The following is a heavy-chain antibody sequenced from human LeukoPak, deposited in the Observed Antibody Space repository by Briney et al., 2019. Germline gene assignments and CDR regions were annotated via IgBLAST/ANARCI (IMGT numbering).Heavy chain of an antibody. CDR3: ARGGGYSGYDFGY. V-gene: IGHV4-59*01. CDR1: GGSFSGYY. Sequence: KSSETLSLTCAVYGGSFSGYYWSWIRQPPGKGLEWIGYIYYSGSTNYNPSLKSRVTISVDTSKNQFSLNLSSVTAADTAVYYCARGGGYSGYDFGYWGQGTLVTVSS. J-gene: IGHJ4*02. D-gene: IGHD5-12*01. CDR2: IYYSGST.